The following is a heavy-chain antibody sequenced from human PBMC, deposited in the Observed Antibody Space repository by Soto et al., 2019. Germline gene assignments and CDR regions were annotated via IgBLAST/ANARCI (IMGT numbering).Heavy chain of an antibody. Sequence: ASVKVSCKASGGTFSSYAISWVRQAPGQGLEWMGGIIPIFGTANYAQKFQGRVTITADESTSTAYMELSSLRSEDTAVYYCARVFYCSSTSCYTWFDPWGQGTLVTVSS. D-gene: IGHD2-2*02. CDR3: ARVFYCSSTSCYTWFDP. CDR1: GGTFSSYA. CDR2: IIPIFGTA. J-gene: IGHJ5*02. V-gene: IGHV1-69*13.